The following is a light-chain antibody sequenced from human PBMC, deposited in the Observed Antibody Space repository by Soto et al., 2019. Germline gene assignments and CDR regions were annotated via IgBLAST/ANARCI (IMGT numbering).Light chain of an antibody. V-gene: IGKV3D-15*01. J-gene: IGKJ5*01. CDR1: QSVSSY. Sequence: EVVLTQSPATLSLSPGERASLSCRASQSVSSYLAWYQQKPGQAPRLLIYLASNRATGIPARFSGSGSGTEFTLTISSLQSEDFAVYYCQQYNDWPPITFGQGTRLEIK. CDR3: QQYNDWPPIT. CDR2: LAS.